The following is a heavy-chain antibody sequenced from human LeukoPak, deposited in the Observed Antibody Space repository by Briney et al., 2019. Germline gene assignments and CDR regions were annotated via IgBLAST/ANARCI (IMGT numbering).Heavy chain of an antibody. J-gene: IGHJ3*02. Sequence: GGSLRLSCAASGFTFSSYSMSWVRQAPGKGLEWVSSISGSSKYIYYADSMKGRFTISRDNAKNSLYLQMNSLRAEDTAVYYCARTSGNYYDSRTKVDDAFGIWGQGTMVTVSS. CDR1: GFTFSSYS. CDR3: ARTSGNYYDSRTKVDDAFGI. V-gene: IGHV3-21*01. CDR2: ISGSSKYI. D-gene: IGHD3-22*01.